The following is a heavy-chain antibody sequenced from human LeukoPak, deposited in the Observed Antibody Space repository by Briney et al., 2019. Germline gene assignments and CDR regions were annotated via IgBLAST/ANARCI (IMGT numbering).Heavy chain of an antibody. V-gene: IGHV5-10-1*01. CDR2: IDPSDSYT. CDR1: GYSFTSYW. Sequence: GESLKISCKGSGYSFTSYWISWVRQMPGKGLEWMGRIDPSDSYTNYSPSFQGHVTISADKSISTAYLQWSSLKASDTAMYYRARERAGYCSSTSCYGHYYYYYGMDVWGQGTTVTVSS. J-gene: IGHJ6*02. CDR3: ARERAGYCSSTSCYGHYYYYYGMDV. D-gene: IGHD2-2*01.